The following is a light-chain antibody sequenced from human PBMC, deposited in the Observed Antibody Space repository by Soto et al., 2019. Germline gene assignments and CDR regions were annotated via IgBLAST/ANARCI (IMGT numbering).Light chain of an antibody. V-gene: IGKV3-20*01. CDR1: QSVNNNY. CDR2: ATS. Sequence: EVVLTQSPGTLSLSPGERATLSCRASQSVNNNYFAWYQQKPGQAPGLLIYATSRRATGIPDRFSGSGAGTDFTLTISRLEPEDFAVYYCPQYGALPLTFGQGTKVEIK. J-gene: IGKJ1*01. CDR3: PQYGALPLT.